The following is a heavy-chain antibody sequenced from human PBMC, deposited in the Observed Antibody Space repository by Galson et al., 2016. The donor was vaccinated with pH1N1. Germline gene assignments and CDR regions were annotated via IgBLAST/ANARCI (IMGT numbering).Heavy chain of an antibody. CDR1: GSNSDYN. CDR2: ISGSGGRK. CDR3: AKGGYGDYGLDVFDI. D-gene: IGHD4-17*01. J-gene: IGHJ3*02. V-gene: IGHV3-23*01. Sequence: SLRLSCAASGSNSDYNMNWVRLAPGKGLEWVSSISGSGGRKHYADSVQGRFIISRDNSKNTLYLQMNSLRAGDTALYFCAKGGYGDYGLDVFDIWGQGTMVIDSS.